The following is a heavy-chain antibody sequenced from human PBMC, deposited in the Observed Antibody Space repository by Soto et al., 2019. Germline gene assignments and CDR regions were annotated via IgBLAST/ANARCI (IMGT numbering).Heavy chain of an antibody. J-gene: IGHJ4*02. CDR1: GYTFTNYW. D-gene: IGHD3-10*01. Sequence: EVQLVQSAAEVKKPGESLKISCKGSGYTFTNYWIGWVRQMPGKGLEWMGIIYPGDSETRYSPSFQGQVTMSADKSISTAYLQWSSLKASGSAMYYCARKYYYGAGTLDYWGQGTLVTVSS. V-gene: IGHV5-51*01. CDR2: IYPGDSET. CDR3: ARKYYYGAGTLDY.